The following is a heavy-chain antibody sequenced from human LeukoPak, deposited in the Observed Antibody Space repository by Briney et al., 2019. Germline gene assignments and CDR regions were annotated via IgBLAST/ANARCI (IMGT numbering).Heavy chain of an antibody. V-gene: IGHV4-59*08. CDR3: ARYIVVVPAAGPDYYYYGMDV. Sequence: SETLSLTCTVSGGSISSYYWSWIRQPPGKGLGWIGYIYYSGSTNYNPSLKSRVTISVDTSKNQFSLKLSSVTAADTAVYYCARYIVVVPAAGPDYYYYGMDVWGQGTTVTVSS. CDR2: IYYSGST. D-gene: IGHD2-2*01. J-gene: IGHJ6*02. CDR1: GGSISSYY.